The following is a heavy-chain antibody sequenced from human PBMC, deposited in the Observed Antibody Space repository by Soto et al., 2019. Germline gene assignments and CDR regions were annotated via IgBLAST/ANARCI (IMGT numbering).Heavy chain of an antibody. CDR1: GYTFTSYY. CDR3: ARDSSGSYTYNWFDT. Sequence: GASVKVSCKASGYTFTSYYMHWVRQAPGQGLEWMGIINPSGGSTSYAQKFQGRVTMTRDTSTSTVYMELSSLRSEDTAVYYCARDSSGSYTYNWFDTWGQGTLVTVSS. D-gene: IGHD3-10*01. J-gene: IGHJ5*02. V-gene: IGHV1-46*01. CDR2: INPSGGST.